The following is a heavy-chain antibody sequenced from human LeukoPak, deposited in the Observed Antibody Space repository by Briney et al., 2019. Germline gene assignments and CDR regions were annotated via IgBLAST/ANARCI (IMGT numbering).Heavy chain of an antibody. J-gene: IGHJ4*02. CDR1: GYSISSGYY. Sequence: SETLSLTCTVSGYSISSGYYWGWIRQPPGKGLEWIGSIYHSGSTYYNPSLKRRVTISVDTSKNQFSLKLSSVTAADTAVYYCARDAPPYYDFWSGYLEGDYWGQGTLVTVSS. CDR3: ARDAPPYYDFWSGYLEGDY. V-gene: IGHV4-38-2*02. CDR2: IYHSGST. D-gene: IGHD3-3*01.